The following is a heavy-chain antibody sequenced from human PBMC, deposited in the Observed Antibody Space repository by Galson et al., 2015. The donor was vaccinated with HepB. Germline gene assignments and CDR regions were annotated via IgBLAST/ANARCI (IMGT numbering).Heavy chain of an antibody. D-gene: IGHD3-10*02. CDR3: ARVGDVSYYFAD. V-gene: IGHV1-69*13. Sequence: SVKVSCKASGGTFSSYAIAWVRQTPGQGLEWIGGIVPMFAPPNYAQKFQGRVSITADESTSTAFMELIRLRSDDTSVYFCARVGDVSYYFADWGQGTLVTVSS. CDR2: IVPMFAPP. J-gene: IGHJ4*02. CDR1: GGTFSSYA.